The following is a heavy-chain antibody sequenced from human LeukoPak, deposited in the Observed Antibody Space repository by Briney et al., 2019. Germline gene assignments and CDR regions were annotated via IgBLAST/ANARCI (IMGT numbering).Heavy chain of an antibody. CDR1: GFTFSSYW. J-gene: IGHJ4*02. Sequence: GGSLRLSCAASGFTFSSYWMSWVRQAPGKGLEWVAKIKQDGSERYYVDSVKGRFTISTDNAKSSLYLQMNSLRSEDTAVYYCARDVYSWYPLFGYYWGQGTLVTVSS. CDR2: IKQDGSER. V-gene: IGHV3-7*01. CDR3: ARDVYSWYPLFGYY. D-gene: IGHD6-13*01.